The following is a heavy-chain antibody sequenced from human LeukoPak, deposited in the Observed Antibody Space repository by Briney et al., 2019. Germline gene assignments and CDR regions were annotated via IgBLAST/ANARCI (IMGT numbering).Heavy chain of an antibody. CDR1: GGSISSSSYY. J-gene: IGHJ5*02. V-gene: IGHV4-39*01. D-gene: IGHD6-19*01. Sequence: SETLSLTCTVSGGSISSSSYYWGWIRQPPGKGLEWIGSVYYSGSTYYNPSLKSRVTISVDTSKNQFSLKLSSVTAADTAVYYCARHSGRSSGWYRGGDWFDPWGQGTLVTVSS. CDR3: ARHSGRSSGWYRGGDWFDP. CDR2: VYYSGST.